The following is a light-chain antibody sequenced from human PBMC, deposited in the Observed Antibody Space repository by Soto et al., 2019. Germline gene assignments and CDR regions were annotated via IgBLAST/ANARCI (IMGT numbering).Light chain of an antibody. CDR3: DSYTSSSSYV. CDR1: SSDVGGYKY. J-gene: IGLJ1*01. Sequence: QSALTQPASVSGSPGQSITISCTGTSSDVGGYKYVSWYQQHPGKAPKLMIYDVSNRRYGGSDRFSGSKSGNTASLTISGLQSEDEADYYCDSYTSSSSYVFGTGTKVTVL. CDR2: DVS. V-gene: IGLV2-14*01.